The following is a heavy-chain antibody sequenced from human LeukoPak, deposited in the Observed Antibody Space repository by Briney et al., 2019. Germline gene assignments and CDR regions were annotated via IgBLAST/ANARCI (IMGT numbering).Heavy chain of an antibody. CDR1: GYTFTTYW. D-gene: IGHD1-1*01. V-gene: IGHV5-51*01. Sequence: GESLKISCKGSGYTFTTYWIGWVRQTPGKGLEWMGIIYPGDSDTRYSPSSQGQVTISADKSISTAYLQWSSLKASDTAMYYCGRLTTPVLTDYWGQGTLVTVSS. J-gene: IGHJ4*02. CDR3: GRLTTPVLTDY. CDR2: IYPGDSDT.